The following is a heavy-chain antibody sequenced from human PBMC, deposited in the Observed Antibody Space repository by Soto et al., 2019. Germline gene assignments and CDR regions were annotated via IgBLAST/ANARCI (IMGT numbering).Heavy chain of an antibody. D-gene: IGHD1-26*01. J-gene: IGHJ4*02. CDR1: VGSISVSGYY. Sequence: SETLSLTCTVSVGSISVSGYYWGWIRQPPGKGLEWIESIYYSGSTYCSPSIKSRVTISVDTSKNQFSLKLSSVTAAETAVYYCARQGGSRRELLGRFDDWGRGTMATVSS. CDR2: IYYSGST. CDR3: ARQGGSRRELLGRFDD. V-gene: IGHV4-39*01.